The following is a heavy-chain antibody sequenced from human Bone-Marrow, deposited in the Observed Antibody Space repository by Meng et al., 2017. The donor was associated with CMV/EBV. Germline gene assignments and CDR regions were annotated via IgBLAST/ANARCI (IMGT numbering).Heavy chain of an antibody. Sequence: GESLKISCAASGFTFSSYEMNWVRQAPGKGLEWVGRIKSKTDGGTTDYAAPVKGRFTISRDDSKNTLYLQMNSLKTEDTAVYYCTTELMSTVTTGYWGQGTLVTVSS. D-gene: IGHD4-17*01. CDR1: GFTFSSYE. CDR3: TTELMSTVTTGY. J-gene: IGHJ1*01. CDR2: IKSKTDGGTT. V-gene: IGHV3-15*01.